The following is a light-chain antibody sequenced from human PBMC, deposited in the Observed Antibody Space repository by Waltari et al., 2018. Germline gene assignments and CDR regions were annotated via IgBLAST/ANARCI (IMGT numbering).Light chain of an antibody. J-gene: IGLJ1*01. V-gene: IGLV2-14*01. Sequence: QSALTQPASLSRPPGQSITLSCSGTDRDVGAYAFVSLYQQHPGNAPHPIIYEVSNRPSGISNRFSASKSGNTASLTISGLQAEDEADYYCSSYTTSSAPGVFGTGTRVTVL. CDR3: SSYTTSSAPGV. CDR2: EVS. CDR1: DRDVGAYAF.